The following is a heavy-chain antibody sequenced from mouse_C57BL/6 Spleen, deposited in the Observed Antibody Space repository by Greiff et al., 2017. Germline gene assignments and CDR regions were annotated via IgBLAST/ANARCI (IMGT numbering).Heavy chain of an antibody. J-gene: IGHJ1*03. Sequence: VQVVESGPGLVAPSQSLSITCTVSGFSLTSYAISWVRQPPGKGLEWLGVIWTGGGTNYNSALKSRLSISKDNSKSQVFLKMNSLQTDDTARYYCARKVYDGYYYWYFDVWGTGTTVTVSS. V-gene: IGHV2-9-1*01. CDR1: GFSLTSYA. CDR2: IWTGGGT. CDR3: ARKVYDGYYYWYFDV. D-gene: IGHD2-3*01.